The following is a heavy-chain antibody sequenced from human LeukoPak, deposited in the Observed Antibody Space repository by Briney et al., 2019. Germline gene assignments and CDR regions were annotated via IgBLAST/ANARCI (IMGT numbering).Heavy chain of an antibody. CDR2: ISAYNGNT. Sequence: ASVKVSCKASGYTFTSYGISWVRQAPGQGLEWMGWISAYNGNTNYAQKHQGRVTMTTDTSTSTAYMELRSLGSDDTAVYYCARDLKMATITRAGYWGQGTLVTVSS. J-gene: IGHJ4*02. D-gene: IGHD5-24*01. V-gene: IGHV1-18*01. CDR1: GYTFTSYG. CDR3: ARDLKMATITRAGY.